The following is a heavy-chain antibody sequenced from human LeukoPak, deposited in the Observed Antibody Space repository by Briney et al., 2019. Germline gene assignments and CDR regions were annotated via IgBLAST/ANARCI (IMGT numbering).Heavy chain of an antibody. Sequence: GGSLRLSCAASGFTFDDYGMSWVRQAPGKGLEWVSGINWNGGSTGYADSVKGRFTISRDNAKNSLYLQMNSLRAEDTAVYYCARRGDIVVVPAAIGGFDPWGQGTLVTVSS. CDR3: ARRGDIVVVPAAIGGFDP. J-gene: IGHJ5*02. CDR1: GFTFDDYG. D-gene: IGHD2-2*02. V-gene: IGHV3-20*04. CDR2: INWNGGST.